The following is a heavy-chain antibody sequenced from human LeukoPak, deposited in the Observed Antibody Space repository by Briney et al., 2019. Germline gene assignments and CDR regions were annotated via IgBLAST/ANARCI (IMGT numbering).Heavy chain of an antibody. CDR2: ISGTNRAI. V-gene: IGHV3-48*04. D-gene: IGHD4-17*01. CDR1: GFNFNAYG. Sequence: GSLRLSCVGSGFNFNAYGMNWVRQAPGEGLEWLAFISGTNRAIHYADSVKGRFTISRDNAKNSLYLQMNSLRAEDTALYYCAKDIGDYGAFFDYWGQGTLVTVSS. J-gene: IGHJ4*02. CDR3: AKDIGDYGAFFDY.